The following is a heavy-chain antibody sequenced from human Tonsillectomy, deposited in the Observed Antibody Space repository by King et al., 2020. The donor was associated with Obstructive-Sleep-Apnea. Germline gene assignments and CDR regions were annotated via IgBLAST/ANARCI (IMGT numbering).Heavy chain of an antibody. CDR3: TQTAITIFGVAMPYYYGMDV. J-gene: IGHJ6*02. V-gene: IGHV3-15*01. CDR1: GFTFSNAW. Sequence: QLVQSGGGLVKPGGSLRLSCAASGFTFSNAWMSWVRQAPGKGLEWVGRIKSKTDGGTTDYAAPVKGRFTISRDDSKNTRYLQMNSLKTEDTAVYYCTQTAITIFGVAMPYYYGMDVWGQGTTVTVSS. CDR2: IKSKTDGGTT. D-gene: IGHD3-3*01.